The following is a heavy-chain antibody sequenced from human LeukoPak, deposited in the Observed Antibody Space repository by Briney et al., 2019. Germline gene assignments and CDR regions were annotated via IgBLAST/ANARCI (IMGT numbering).Heavy chain of an antibody. D-gene: IGHD6-13*01. CDR1: GFTFSSYG. J-gene: IGHJ4*02. V-gene: IGHV3-30*02. CDR3: ATPPAAGNTHYFDY. CDR2: IRYDGSNK. Sequence: PGGSLRLSCAASGFTFSSYGMHWVRQAPGKGLEWVAFIRYDGSNKYYADSVKGRFTISRDNSKNTLYLQMNSLRAEDTAVYYCATPPAAGNTHYFDYWGQGTLVTVSS.